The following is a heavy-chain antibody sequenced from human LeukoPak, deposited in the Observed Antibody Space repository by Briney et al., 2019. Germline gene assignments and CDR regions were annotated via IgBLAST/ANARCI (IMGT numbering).Heavy chain of an antibody. Sequence: SETLSLTCTVSGGAISSGSYYWNWIRQPAGKGLEWIGRIYTSGNINYNPSLKSRVTILVDTSKNQFSLKLSSVTAADTAVYYCARIRNRSSSPGGAFDIWGQGTMVTVSS. J-gene: IGHJ3*02. CDR1: GGAISSGSYY. V-gene: IGHV4-61*02. D-gene: IGHD6-13*01. CDR2: IYTSGNI. CDR3: ARIRNRSSSPGGAFDI.